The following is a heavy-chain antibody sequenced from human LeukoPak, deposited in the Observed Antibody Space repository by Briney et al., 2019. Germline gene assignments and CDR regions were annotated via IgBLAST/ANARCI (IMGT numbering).Heavy chain of an antibody. CDR3: AKDMRWGYCSSTSCYAFDV. J-gene: IGHJ3*01. V-gene: IGHV3-9*01. CDR1: GFTFNDYA. Sequence: GGSLRLSCAASGFTFNDYAMHWVRQAPGKGLEWVSGISWNSGVIVYADSVKGRFTISRDNAKNSLYLQMNSLRAEDTALYYCAKDMRWGYCSSTSCYAFDVWGQGTMVTVSS. D-gene: IGHD2-2*01. CDR2: ISWNSGVI.